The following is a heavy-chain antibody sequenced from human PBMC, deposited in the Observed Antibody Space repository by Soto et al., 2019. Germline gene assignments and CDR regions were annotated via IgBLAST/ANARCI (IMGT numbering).Heavy chain of an antibody. V-gene: IGHV1-69*13. Sequence: SVKVSCKASGGTFSSYAISWVRQAPGQGLEWMGGIIPIFGTANYAQKFQGRVTITADESTSTAHMELSSLRSEDTAVYYCARSGGRYCSSTSCYQTPVDYWGQGTLVTVSS. CDR2: IIPIFGTA. J-gene: IGHJ4*02. D-gene: IGHD2-2*01. CDR3: ARSGGRYCSSTSCYQTPVDY. CDR1: GGTFSSYA.